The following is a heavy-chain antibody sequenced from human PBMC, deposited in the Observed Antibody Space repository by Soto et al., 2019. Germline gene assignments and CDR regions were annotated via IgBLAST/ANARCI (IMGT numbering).Heavy chain of an antibody. CDR3: AREVVCSGGSCYTRTYYYYGMDV. CDR1: GYTFTSYY. V-gene: IGHV1-46*01. J-gene: IGHJ6*02. D-gene: IGHD2-15*01. Sequence: ASVKVSCKASGYTFTSYYMHWVRQAPGQGLEWMGIINPSGGSTSYAQRFQGRVTMTTDESTSTAYMELSSLRSEDTAVYYCAREVVCSGGSCYTRTYYYYGMDVWGQGTMVTVSS. CDR2: INPSGGST.